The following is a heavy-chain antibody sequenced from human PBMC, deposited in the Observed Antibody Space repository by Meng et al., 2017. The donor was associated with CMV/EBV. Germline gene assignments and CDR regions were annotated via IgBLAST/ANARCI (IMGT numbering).Heavy chain of an antibody. CDR3: ARGGVFRGVILY. V-gene: IGHV1-46*02. CDR1: RYTFNSYY. CDR2: INPSDGST. J-gene: IGHJ4*02. D-gene: IGHD3-10*01. Sequence: CKACRYTFNSYYMHWVRQAPGQGLEWMGIINPSDGSTSYAQKFQGRVTMTRDTSTSTVYMELSSLRSEDTAVYYCARGGVFRGVILYWGQGTLVTVSS.